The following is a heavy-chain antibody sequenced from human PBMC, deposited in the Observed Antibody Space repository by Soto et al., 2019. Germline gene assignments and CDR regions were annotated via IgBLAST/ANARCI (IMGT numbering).Heavy chain of an antibody. V-gene: IGHV1-69*13. Sequence: GASVKVSCKASGGTFSSYAISWVRQAPGQGLEWMGGIIPIFGTANYAQKFQGRVTITADESTSTAYMELSSLRSEDTAVYYCARVHDSSGYYLYYYYYGMDVWGQGTTVTVS. J-gene: IGHJ6*02. D-gene: IGHD3-22*01. CDR1: GGTFSSYA. CDR3: ARVHDSSGYYLYYYYYGMDV. CDR2: IIPIFGTA.